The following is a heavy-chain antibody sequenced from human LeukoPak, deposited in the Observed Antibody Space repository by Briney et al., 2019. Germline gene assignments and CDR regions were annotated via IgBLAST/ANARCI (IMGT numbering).Heavy chain of an antibody. J-gene: IGHJ3*02. D-gene: IGHD3-22*01. CDR3: AREGDYYDSSDAFDI. Sequence: GGSLRLSCAASGFTFSSYRMSWVRQAPGKGLEWVANIKQDGSEKYYVDSVKGRFTISRDNAKNSLYLQMNSLRAEDTAVYYCAREGDYYDSSDAFDIWGQGTMVTVSS. CDR2: IKQDGSEK. V-gene: IGHV3-7*01. CDR1: GFTFSSYR.